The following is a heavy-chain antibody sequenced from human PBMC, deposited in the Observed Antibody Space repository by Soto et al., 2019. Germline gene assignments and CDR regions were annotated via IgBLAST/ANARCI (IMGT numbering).Heavy chain of an antibody. CDR3: ARGPGYSGYDLDWSDP. CDR2: ISAYNGNT. V-gene: IGHV1-18*01. J-gene: IGHJ5*02. D-gene: IGHD5-12*01. CDR1: GYTFTSYG. Sequence: ASXKVSCKASGYTFTSYGISWVRQAPGQGLEWMGWISAYNGNTNYAQKLQGRVTMTTDTSTSTAYMELRSLRSDDTAVYYCARGPGYSGYDLDWSDPLGQGTLVTVSS.